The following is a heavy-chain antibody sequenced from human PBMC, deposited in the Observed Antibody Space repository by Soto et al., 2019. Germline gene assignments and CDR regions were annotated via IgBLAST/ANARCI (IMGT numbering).Heavy chain of an antibody. CDR1: GLTFNIYA. CDR2: TGATGRTT. D-gene: IGHD1-20*01. V-gene: IGHV3-23*01. Sequence: LRLSCAASGLTFNIYAMTWVRQAPGKGLEWVSTTGATGRTTYYADSVKGRFTVSRDNSKNTLDLHMSSLRAEDTAVYYCATVHNTSRSFDYWGQGTLVTVSS. J-gene: IGHJ4*02. CDR3: ATVHNTSRSFDY.